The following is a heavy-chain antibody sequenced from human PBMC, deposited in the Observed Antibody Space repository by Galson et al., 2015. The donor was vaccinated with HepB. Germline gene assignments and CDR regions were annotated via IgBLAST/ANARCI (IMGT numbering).Heavy chain of an antibody. J-gene: IGHJ6*02. D-gene: IGHD5-12*01. CDR2: IKSKTDGGTT. CDR3: TTLYSGYDYYYGMDV. V-gene: IGHV3-15*01. CDR1: GFTFSNAW. Sequence: SLRLSCAASGFTFSNAWMSWVRQAPGKGLEWVGRIKSKTDGGTTDYAAPVKGRFTISRDDSKNTLYLQMNSLKTEDTAVYYCTTLYSGYDYYYGMDVWGQGTTVTVSS.